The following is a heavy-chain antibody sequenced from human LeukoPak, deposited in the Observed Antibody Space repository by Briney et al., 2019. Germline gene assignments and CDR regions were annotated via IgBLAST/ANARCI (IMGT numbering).Heavy chain of an antibody. D-gene: IGHD6-6*01. CDR3: ARGNLGSSSDY. V-gene: IGHV4-39*01. CDR2: IYYSGST. J-gene: IGHJ4*02. Sequence: SETLSLTCTVSGGSISSSSYYWGWIRQPPGKGLEWIGSIYYSGSTYYNPSLKSRVTISVDTSKNQFSLKLSSVTAADTAVYYCARGNLGSSSDYWGQGTLVTVSS. CDR1: GGSISSSSYY.